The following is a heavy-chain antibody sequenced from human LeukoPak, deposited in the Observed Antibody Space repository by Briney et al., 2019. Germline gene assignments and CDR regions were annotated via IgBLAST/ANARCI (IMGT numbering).Heavy chain of an antibody. Sequence: GESLKISCKGSGYSFTTYWIGLVRQMPGKGLEWMGIIYPGDSDTRYSPSFQGQVTISADKSISTAYLQWSSLKASDTAIYYCARLGTTGTLYNWFDPWGQGTLVTVSS. CDR3: ARLGTTGTLYNWFDP. CDR2: IYPGDSDT. V-gene: IGHV5-51*01. CDR1: GYSFTTYW. J-gene: IGHJ5*02. D-gene: IGHD1-1*01.